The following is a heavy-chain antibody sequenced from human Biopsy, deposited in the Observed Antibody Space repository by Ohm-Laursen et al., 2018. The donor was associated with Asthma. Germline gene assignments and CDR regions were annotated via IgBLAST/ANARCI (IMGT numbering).Heavy chain of an antibody. CDR1: GSMFGSFG. CDR3: AKRRGYSGHDNDY. V-gene: IGHV3-30*18. CDR2: ISYDGNHK. Sequence: SLRLSCTASGSMFGSFGMHWVRQAPGKGLEWVAVISYDGNHKFYEDSVKGRFTISRDNSKNTLYLQMNSLRTEDTAVYYCAKRRGYSGHDNDYWGQGTLVIVSS. D-gene: IGHD5-12*01. J-gene: IGHJ4*02.